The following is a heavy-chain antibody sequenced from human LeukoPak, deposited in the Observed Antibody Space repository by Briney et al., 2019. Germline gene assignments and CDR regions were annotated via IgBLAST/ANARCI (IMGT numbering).Heavy chain of an antibody. V-gene: IGHV3-30*04. CDR2: ISYDGSNK. CDR3: ARVLGKRGYSYGSRVY. CDR1: GFTFSSYA. Sequence: GGSLRLSCAASGFTFSSYAMHWVRQAPGKGLEWVAVISYDGSNKYYADSVKGRFTISRDNSKNTLYLQMNSLRAEDTAVYYCARVLGKRGYSYGSRVYWGQGTLVTVSS. J-gene: IGHJ4*02. D-gene: IGHD5-18*01.